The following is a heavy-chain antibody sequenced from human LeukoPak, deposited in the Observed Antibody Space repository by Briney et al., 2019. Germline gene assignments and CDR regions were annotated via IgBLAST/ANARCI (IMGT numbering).Heavy chain of an antibody. CDR3: ARGLSSYWYFDL. CDR1: GYSISSGYY. V-gene: IGHV4-38-2*02. CDR2: IYHSGST. Sequence: SETLSLTCTVSGYSISSGYYWGWIRQPPGKGLEWIGSIYHSGSTYYNPSLKSRVTISVDTSKNQFSLKLSSVTAADTAVYYCARGLSSYWYFDLWGRGTLVTVSS. J-gene: IGHJ2*01. D-gene: IGHD3-10*01.